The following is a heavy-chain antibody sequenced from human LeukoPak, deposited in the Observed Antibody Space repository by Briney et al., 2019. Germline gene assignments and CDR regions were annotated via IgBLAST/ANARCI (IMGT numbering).Heavy chain of an antibody. CDR3: ARVYQLLMASRYYYGMDV. J-gene: IGHJ6*02. D-gene: IGHD2-2*01. CDR1: GGSFSGYY. V-gene: IGHV4-34*01. Sequence: PSETLSLTCAVYGGSFSGYYWSWIRQPPGKGLEWIGEINHSGSTNYNPSLKSRVTISVDTSKNQFSLKLSSVTAADTAVYYCARVYQLLMASRYYYGMDVWGQGTTVTVSS. CDR2: INHSGST.